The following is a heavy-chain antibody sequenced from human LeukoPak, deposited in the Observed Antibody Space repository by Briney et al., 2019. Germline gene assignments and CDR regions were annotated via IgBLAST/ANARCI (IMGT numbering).Heavy chain of an antibody. CDR3: ATYNWDYDVDF. CDR1: GFTFSSYW. Sequence: GGSLRLSCAASGFTFSSYWMSWVRQAPGKGLEWVANIKQDGSEKYYVDSVKGRFTISRDNAKNILYLQMNGLKAEDTAVYYCATYNWDYDVDFWGQGTLVTVHS. V-gene: IGHV3-7*01. J-gene: IGHJ4*02. CDR2: IKQDGSEK. D-gene: IGHD1-7*01.